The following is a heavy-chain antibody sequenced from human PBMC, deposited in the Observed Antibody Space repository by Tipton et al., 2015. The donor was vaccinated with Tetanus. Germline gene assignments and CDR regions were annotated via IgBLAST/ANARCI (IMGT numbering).Heavy chain of an antibody. V-gene: IGHV3-7*01. CDR3: ARGMSFDP. Sequence: GSLRLSCSASGFIFSNYWMSWVRQAPGKGLEWVANIKYDESEKYYVDSVKGRFTISRDNAKNSLYLQMNSLRVDDTAVYYCARGMSFDPWGQGTLVTVSS. J-gene: IGHJ5*02. CDR1: GFIFSNYW. CDR2: IKYDESEK.